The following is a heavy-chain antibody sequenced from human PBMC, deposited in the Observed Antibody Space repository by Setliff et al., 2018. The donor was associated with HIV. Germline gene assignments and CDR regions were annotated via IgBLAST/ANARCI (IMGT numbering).Heavy chain of an antibody. V-gene: IGHV3-30*14. J-gene: IGHJ4*02. Sequence: PGGSLRLSCAASGFIFSSYAMHWVRQTPGKGLEWVAFISYEGSRKNYADSVKGRFTISRDTSKNSLYLQMSSLRAEDTAMYYCARDPYFDYWGQGTLVTVSS. CDR3: ARDPYFDY. CDR1: GFIFSSYA. CDR2: ISYEGSRK.